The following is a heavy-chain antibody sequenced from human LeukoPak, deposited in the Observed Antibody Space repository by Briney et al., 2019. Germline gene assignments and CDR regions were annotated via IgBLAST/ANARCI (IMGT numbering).Heavy chain of an antibody. CDR2: TYTSGST. CDR1: GDSIGSGSYY. J-gene: IGHJ6*03. D-gene: IGHD2-15*01. Sequence: SETLSLTCTVSGDSIGSGSYYWSWIRQPAGKGLEWIGRTYTSGSTNYNPSLKSRVTISVDTSKNQFSLKLSSVTAADTAVYYCARSPRVITADYFYHSYMDVWGKGTTVTVSS. CDR3: ARSPRVITADYFYHSYMDV. V-gene: IGHV4-61*02.